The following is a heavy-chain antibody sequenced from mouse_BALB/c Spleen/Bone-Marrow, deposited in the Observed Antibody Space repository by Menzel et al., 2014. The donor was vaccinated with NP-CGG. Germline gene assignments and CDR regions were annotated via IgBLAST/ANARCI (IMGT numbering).Heavy chain of an antibody. CDR1: GYTFTSYW. J-gene: IGHJ1*01. CDR3: TRGDYDWYFDV. Sequence: VQGVESGAELVKPGASMKMSCKASGYTFTSYWMHWVKQRPGQGLEWIGVIDPSDSYTSYNQKFKGKATLTVDTSSSTACMQLSSLTSEDSAVYYCTRGDYDWYFDVWGAGTTVTVSS. V-gene: IGHV1S127*01. D-gene: IGHD2-4*01. CDR2: IDPSDSYT.